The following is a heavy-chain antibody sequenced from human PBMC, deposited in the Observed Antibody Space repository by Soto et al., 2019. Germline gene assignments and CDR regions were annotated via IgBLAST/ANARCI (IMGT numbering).Heavy chain of an antibody. CDR3: ASNWPGSYRFDP. CDR2: IIPISGTT. J-gene: IGHJ5*02. Sequence: QVQLVQSGAEVKKPGSSVKVSCKASGGTFSDYAFNWVRQAPGQGLEWMGGIIPISGTTSYAQNFQGRVTITADESTSTAYMELSSLRSEDTAVYCCASNWPGSYRFDPWGQGSLVTVSS. V-gene: IGHV1-69*12. CDR1: GGTFSDYA. D-gene: IGHD1-26*01.